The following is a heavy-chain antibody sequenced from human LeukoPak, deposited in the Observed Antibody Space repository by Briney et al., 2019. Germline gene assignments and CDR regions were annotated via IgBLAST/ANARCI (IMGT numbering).Heavy chain of an antibody. CDR2: IYYSGST. J-gene: IGHJ4*02. D-gene: IGHD6-13*01. CDR1: GGSISSYY. Sequence: PSETLSLTCTVSGGSISSYYWSWIRQPPGKGLEWIGYIYYSGSTNYNPSLKSRVTISVDTSKNQFSLKLSSATAADTAVYYCARVGIAAAHFDYWGQGTLVTVSS. V-gene: IGHV4-59*01. CDR3: ARVGIAAAHFDY.